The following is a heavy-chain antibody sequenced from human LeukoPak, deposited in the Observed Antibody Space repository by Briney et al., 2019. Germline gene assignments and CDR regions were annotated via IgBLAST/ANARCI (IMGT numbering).Heavy chain of an antibody. V-gene: IGHV5-51*01. D-gene: IGHD2-21*01. CDR3: ARHMTYCGGDCYSAPGDRTWYYYYYMDV. J-gene: IGHJ6*03. CDR2: IYPGDYDT. Sequence: PGESLNIYCKGSEYSFTSYWIGGVRQMPGKGLEWMEIIYPGDYDTCYGPSFQGQVTISAAKSISTAYLQWSSLKASDTAMYYCARHMTYCGGDCYSAPGDRTWYYYYYMDVWGKGTTVTVSS. CDR1: EYSFTSYW.